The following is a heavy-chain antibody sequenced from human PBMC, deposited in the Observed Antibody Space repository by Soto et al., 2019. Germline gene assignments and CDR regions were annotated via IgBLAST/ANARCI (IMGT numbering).Heavy chain of an antibody. CDR1: GFTFNTYW. CDR3: ARFTRGSSGDC. D-gene: IGHD6-25*01. V-gene: IGHV3-7*01. Sequence: EVQLVESGGDLVQPGGSLRLSCVASGFTFNTYWMSWVRQAPGKGLEWVANIKEDGSDKYYVDSVKGRFTISRDNAKNLLYLQMNSLGAGDTAMYYCARFTRGSSGDCWGQGTLVTVSS. J-gene: IGHJ4*02. CDR2: IKEDGSDK.